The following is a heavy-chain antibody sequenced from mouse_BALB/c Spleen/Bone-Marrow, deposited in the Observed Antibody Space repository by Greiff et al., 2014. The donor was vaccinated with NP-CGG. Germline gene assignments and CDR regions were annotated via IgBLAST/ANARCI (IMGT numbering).Heavy chain of an antibody. CDR1: GYTFTSYW. Sequence: VQGVESGAELAKPGASVKMSCKASGYTFTSYWMHWVKQRPGQGLEWIGYINPSTGYTEYNQNFKDKATLTADKSSSTAYMQLSSLTSEDSAVYYCARRAYGSYGFPYWGQGTLVTVSA. CDR2: INPSTGYT. V-gene: IGHV1-7*01. D-gene: IGHD1-1*01. CDR3: ARRAYGSYGFPY. J-gene: IGHJ3*01.